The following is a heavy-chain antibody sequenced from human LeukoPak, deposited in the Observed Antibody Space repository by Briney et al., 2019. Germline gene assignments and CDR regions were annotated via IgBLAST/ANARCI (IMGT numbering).Heavy chain of an antibody. CDR2: ISGSGGST. CDR3: ARATNYYYDSSGYAPDFDY. Sequence: GGSLRLSCAASGFTFSSYAMSWVRQAPGKGLEWVSAISGSGGSTYYADSVKGRFTISRDNSKNTLYLQMNSLRAEDTAVYYCARATNYYYDSSGYAPDFDYWGQGTLVTAS. CDR1: GFTFSSYA. J-gene: IGHJ4*02. V-gene: IGHV3-23*01. D-gene: IGHD3-22*01.